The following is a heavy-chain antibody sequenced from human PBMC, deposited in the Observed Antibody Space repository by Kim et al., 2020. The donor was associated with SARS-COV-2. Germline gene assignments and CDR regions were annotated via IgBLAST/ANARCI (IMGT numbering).Heavy chain of an antibody. Sequence: VKGRFTISRDNSKTTLYLQMNSLRAEDTAVYYCAKGPFSSGWYYYYGMDVWGQGTTVTVSS. CDR3: AKGPFSSGWYYYYGMDV. V-gene: IGHV3-23*01. D-gene: IGHD6-19*01. J-gene: IGHJ6*02.